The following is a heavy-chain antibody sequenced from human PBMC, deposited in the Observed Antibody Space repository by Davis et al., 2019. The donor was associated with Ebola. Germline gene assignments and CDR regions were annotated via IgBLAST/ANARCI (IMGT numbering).Heavy chain of an antibody. CDR2: IFYSGST. Sequence: PSETLSLTCTVSGGSISSSSYYWGWIRQPPGKGLEWIGTIFYSGSTYYNPSLKSRVTISVDTSKNQFSLKLSSVTAADTAVYYCARGRRIVVVVAATVSWFDPWGQGTLVTVSS. CDR1: GGSISSSSYY. CDR3: ARGRRIVVVVAATVSWFDP. D-gene: IGHD2-15*01. V-gene: IGHV4-39*07. J-gene: IGHJ5*02.